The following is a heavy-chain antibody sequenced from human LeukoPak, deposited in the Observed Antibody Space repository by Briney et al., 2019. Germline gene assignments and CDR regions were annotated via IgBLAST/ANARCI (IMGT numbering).Heavy chain of an antibody. CDR2: IKPDGSGK. CDR1: GLTFSSYW. CDR3: ARCAVAAAGDY. V-gene: IGHV3-7*01. Sequence: GGSLRLSCAASGLTFSSYWMRWVRQAPGKGPEWVANIKPDGSGKYYVDSVKGRFTISRDNAENSLFLHMHSLRAEDTAVYYCARCAVAAAGDYWGRGTLVTVSS. J-gene: IGHJ4*02. D-gene: IGHD6-13*01.